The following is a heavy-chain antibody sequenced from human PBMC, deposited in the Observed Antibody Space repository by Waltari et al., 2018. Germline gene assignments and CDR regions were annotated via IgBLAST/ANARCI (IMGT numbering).Heavy chain of an antibody. J-gene: IGHJ4*02. CDR1: GLTFSSYE. CDR3: ARGGVISSLDY. D-gene: IGHD3-3*02. Sequence: EVQLVESGGGLVQPGGSLRLSCAASGLTFSSYEINVVRQAPGKGLEWVSYISSSGSTIYYADSVKGRFTISRDNAKNSLYLQMNSLRAEDTAVYYCARGGVISSLDYWGQGTLVTVSS. CDR2: ISSSGSTI. V-gene: IGHV3-48*03.